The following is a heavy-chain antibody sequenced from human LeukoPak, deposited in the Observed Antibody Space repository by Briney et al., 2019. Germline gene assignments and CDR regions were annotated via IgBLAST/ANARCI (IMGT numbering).Heavy chain of an antibody. CDR1: GGSISSYY. Sequence: PSETLSLTCTVSGGSISSYYWSWIRQPAGKGLEWIGHIYTSGSTNYNPSLKSRVTISVDKSKNQFSLKLSSVTAADTAVYYCARALGVGATSPYYYYYMDVWGKGTTVTVSS. CDR3: ARALGVGATSPYYYYYMDV. CDR2: IYTSGST. V-gene: IGHV4-4*07. D-gene: IGHD1-26*01. J-gene: IGHJ6*03.